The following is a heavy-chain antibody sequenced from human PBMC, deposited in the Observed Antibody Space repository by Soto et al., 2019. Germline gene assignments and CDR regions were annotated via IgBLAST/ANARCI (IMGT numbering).Heavy chain of an antibody. J-gene: IGHJ3*02. CDR3: ARDPNWGTSAFDI. D-gene: IGHD7-27*01. V-gene: IGHV4-39*02. CDR1: GGSISSSSYY. CDR2: IYYSGST. Sequence: SETLSLTCTVSGGSISSSSYYWGWIRQPPGKGLEWIGSIYYSGSTYYNPSLKSRVTISVDTSKNQFSLKLSSVTAADTAVYYCARDPNWGTSAFDIWGQGTMVT.